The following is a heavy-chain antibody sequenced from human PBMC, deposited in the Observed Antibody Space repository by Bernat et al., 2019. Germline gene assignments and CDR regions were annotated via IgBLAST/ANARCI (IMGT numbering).Heavy chain of an antibody. D-gene: IGHD3-10*01. CDR2: IGDSSTYM. CDR1: GFTFSSYS. Sequence: EVHLVESGGGLVKPGGSLRLSCAASGFTFSSYSMNWVRQAPGKGLEWISYIGDSSTYMYYAASVRGRFTISRDNAKNSLYLQMNSLRTEDTAVYYCAKAAAAVQGGGCLMTFDSWGQGTLVTVSS. J-gene: IGHJ4*02. V-gene: IGHV3-21*05. CDR3: AKAAAAVQGGGCLMTFDS.